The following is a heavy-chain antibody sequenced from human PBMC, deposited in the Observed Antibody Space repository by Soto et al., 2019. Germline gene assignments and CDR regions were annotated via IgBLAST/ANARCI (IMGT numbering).Heavy chain of an antibody. CDR3: ARVPDR. V-gene: IGHV4-30-2*01. Sequence: SETLSLTCTVSGGSMSNGYYCWSWVRQNPGKGLEWIGHIYHSGRTYYNPSLKSRVTISVDRSKNQFSLKLSSVTAADTAVYYCARVPDRWGQGTLVTVS. CDR1: GGSMSNGYYC. J-gene: IGHJ5*02. CDR2: IYHSGRT. D-gene: IGHD2-2*01.